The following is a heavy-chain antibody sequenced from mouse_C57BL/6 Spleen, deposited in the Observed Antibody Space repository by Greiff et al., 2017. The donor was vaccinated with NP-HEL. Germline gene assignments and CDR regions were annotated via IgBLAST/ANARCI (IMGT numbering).Heavy chain of an antibody. CDR1: GYSFTGYY. D-gene: IGHD2-3*01. Sequence: VQLQQSGPELVKPGASVKISCKASGYSFTGYYMNWVKQSPEKSLEWIGEINPSTGGTTYNQKFKAKATLTVDKSSSTAYMQLKSLTSEDSAVYYCARIPYDGRFAYWGQGTLVTVSA. J-gene: IGHJ3*01. V-gene: IGHV1-42*01. CDR3: ARIPYDGRFAY. CDR2: INPSTGGT.